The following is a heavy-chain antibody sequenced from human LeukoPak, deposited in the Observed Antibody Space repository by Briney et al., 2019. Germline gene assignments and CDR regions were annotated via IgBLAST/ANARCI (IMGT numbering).Heavy chain of an antibody. Sequence: SETLSLTCTVSGGSISSSSYYWGWIRQPPGKGLEWIGSIYYRGSTYYNPSLRSRITLSLDTSKSQFSLNLSSVTAADTAVYYCARTGDSSGYYRNAIDYWGQGTLVTVSS. CDR3: ARTGDSSGYYRNAIDY. D-gene: IGHD3-22*01. CDR2: IYYRGST. J-gene: IGHJ4*02. V-gene: IGHV4-39*07. CDR1: GGSISSSSYY.